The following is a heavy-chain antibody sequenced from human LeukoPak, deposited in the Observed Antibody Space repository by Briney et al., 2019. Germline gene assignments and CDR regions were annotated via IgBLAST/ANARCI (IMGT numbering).Heavy chain of an antibody. D-gene: IGHD6-13*01. Sequence: GASVNVSCKPSGYTFTRYYMHWVRQAPGQGLEWMGWINPNSGGTNYAQKFQGRVTMTRDTSISTAYMELSRLRSDDTAVYYCAREGGHSSSWYTLDYWGQGTLVTVSS. CDR3: AREGGHSSSWYTLDY. CDR1: GYTFTRYY. CDR2: INPNSGGT. J-gene: IGHJ4*02. V-gene: IGHV1-2*02.